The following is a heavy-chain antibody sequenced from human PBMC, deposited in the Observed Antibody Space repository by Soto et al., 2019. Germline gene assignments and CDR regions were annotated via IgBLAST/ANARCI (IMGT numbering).Heavy chain of an antibody. V-gene: IGHV2-5*02. Sequence: QITLKESGPTLVKPTQTLTLTCTFSGFSLSTSGVGVGWIRQPPGKALEWLALIYWDDDKRYSPSLKSRLTTAKDTSKNLVVLTMTNMDPVYTATYYCAHRWSGYGYYGLYLDYWGQGTLVNVSS. CDR2: IYWDDDK. J-gene: IGHJ4*02. D-gene: IGHD4-17*01. CDR1: GFSLSTSGVG. CDR3: AHRWSGYGYYGLYLDY.